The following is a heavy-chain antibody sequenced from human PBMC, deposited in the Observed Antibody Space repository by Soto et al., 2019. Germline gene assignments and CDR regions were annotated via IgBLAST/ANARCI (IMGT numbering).Heavy chain of an antibody. CDR2: IIAYNGNT. CDR3: ARDRSAGYSSSWYVDPPPYFDY. CDR1: GYTFTSCG. J-gene: IGHJ4*01. V-gene: IGHV1-18*04. Sequence: ASVKVSCKASGYTFTSCGISWVRQAPGQGLEWMGWIIAYNGNTNYAQKLQGRVTMTTDTSTSTAYMELRSLRSDDTAVYYCARDRSAGYSSSWYVDPPPYFDYWG. D-gene: IGHD6-13*01.